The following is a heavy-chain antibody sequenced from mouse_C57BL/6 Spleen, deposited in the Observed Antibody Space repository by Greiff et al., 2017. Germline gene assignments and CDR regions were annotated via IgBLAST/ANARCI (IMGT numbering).Heavy chain of an antibody. V-gene: IGHV1-64*01. J-gene: IGHJ1*03. CDR1: GYTFTSYW. CDR2: IHPTSGST. D-gene: IGHD1-1*01. Sequence: QVQLQQPGAELVKPGASVKLSCKASGYTFTSYWMHWVKQRPGQGLEWIGMIHPTSGSTNYNEKFKSKATLTVDKSSSTAYMQLSSLTSEDSAVYYCARIYGSSPLYFDVWGTGTTVTVSS. CDR3: ARIYGSSPLYFDV.